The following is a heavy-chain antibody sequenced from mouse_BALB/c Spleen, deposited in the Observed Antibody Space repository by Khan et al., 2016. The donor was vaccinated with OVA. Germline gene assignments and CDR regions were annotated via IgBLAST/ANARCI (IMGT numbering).Heavy chain of an antibody. Sequence: EVELQESGPGLVKPSQSLSLTCTVTGYSITSDYAWNWIRQFPGNKLEWMGYISSSGSTNYNPALQSRISITRDTSKNQFFLQLNSMTTEDAAAYYCARDGSRYNYAMDYWGQGTSVTVSS. CDR2: ISSSGST. V-gene: IGHV3-2*02. CDR3: ARDGSRYNYAMDY. J-gene: IGHJ4*01. D-gene: IGHD2-3*01. CDR1: GYSITSDYA.